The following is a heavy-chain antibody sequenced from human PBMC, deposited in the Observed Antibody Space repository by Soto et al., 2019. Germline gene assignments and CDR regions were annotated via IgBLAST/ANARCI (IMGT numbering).Heavy chain of an antibody. J-gene: IGHJ4*02. CDR2: ISGSSGTI. D-gene: IGHD6-19*01. CDR3: ARGGYSTAWSVNY. V-gene: IGHV3-48*02. CDR1: GFTFSSFG. Sequence: EVQLVESGGGLVQPGGSLRLSCVVSGFTFSSFGMNWVRQAPGKGLEWISYISGSSGTIYYEDSVKGRFTISRDNAKNSLYLQMNSLTDEDTAVYYCARGGYSTAWSVNYWGQGTLVTVSS.